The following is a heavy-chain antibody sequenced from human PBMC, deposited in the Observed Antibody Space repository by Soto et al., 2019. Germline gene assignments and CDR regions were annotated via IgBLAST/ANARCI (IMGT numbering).Heavy chain of an antibody. CDR3: AWGENYGPTYFDY. CDR2: IIPIFGTA. D-gene: IGHD3-10*01. J-gene: IGHJ4*02. CDR1: GGTFSSYA. Sequence: SVKVSCKGCGGTFSSYASSWVRQAPGQGLEWMGGIIPIFGTANYAQKFEGRVTITANKSTSTAYMDLSSLRSEVTAVDYCAWGENYGPTYFDYWGQGTLVTVSS. V-gene: IGHV1-69*06.